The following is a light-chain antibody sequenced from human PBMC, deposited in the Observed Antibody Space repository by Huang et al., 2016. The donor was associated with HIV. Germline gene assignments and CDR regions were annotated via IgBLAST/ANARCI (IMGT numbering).Light chain of an antibody. CDR3: QQVNNYPWT. CDR2: AAS. J-gene: IGKJ1*01. V-gene: IGKV1-9*01. CDR1: QGISSY. Sequence: IQLTQSPSSLSASVGDRVTITCRASQGISSYLAWYQQRQGKAPKLLIYAASTLQTGVPSRFSGSGSGTAFTLTISSLQPEDFATYYCQQVNNYPWTFGQGTKVEIK.